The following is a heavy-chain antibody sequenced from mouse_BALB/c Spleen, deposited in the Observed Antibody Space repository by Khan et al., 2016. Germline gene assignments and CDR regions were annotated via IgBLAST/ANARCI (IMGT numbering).Heavy chain of an antibody. CDR3: ARDYYGSSFFDY. Sequence: EVQLQESGPGLVKPSQSLSLTCTVTGYSITSGYAWNWIRQFPGIKLEWMGYITYSGGTSYNPSLKSRISVTRDTSKNQFFLQFNSVTTEDTDTYYCARDYYGSSFFDYWGQGTLVTVSA. V-gene: IGHV3-2*02. CDR2: ITYSGGT. CDR1: GYSITSGYA. D-gene: IGHD1-1*01. J-gene: IGHJ3*01.